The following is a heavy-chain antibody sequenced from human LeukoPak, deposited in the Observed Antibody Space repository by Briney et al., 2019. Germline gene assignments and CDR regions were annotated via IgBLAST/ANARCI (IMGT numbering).Heavy chain of an antibody. CDR2: IKQDGSEK. V-gene: IGHV3-7*03. Sequence: GGSLRLSCAASGFTFSSYWMSWVRQAPGKGLEWVANIKQDGSEKYYVDSVKGRFTISRDNAKNSLYLQMNSLRAEDTALYYCAKDIGYYYGSGSWNYFDYWGQGTLVTVSS. CDR1: GFTFSSYW. CDR3: AKDIGYYYGSGSWNYFDY. J-gene: IGHJ4*02. D-gene: IGHD3-10*01.